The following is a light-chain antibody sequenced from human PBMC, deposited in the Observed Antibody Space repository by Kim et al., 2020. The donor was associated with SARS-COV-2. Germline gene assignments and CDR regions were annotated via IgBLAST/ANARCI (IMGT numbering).Light chain of an antibody. CDR2: RAS. Sequence: GDRVTITCRASQSISFRLAWYQQKPGKAPKLLIYRASTLHSGVPSRFSGSGSGTDFSLTISSLQPDDFATYYCQQYTNRWTFGQGTKVDIK. CDR3: QQYTNRWT. V-gene: IGKV1-5*03. J-gene: IGKJ1*01. CDR1: QSISFR.